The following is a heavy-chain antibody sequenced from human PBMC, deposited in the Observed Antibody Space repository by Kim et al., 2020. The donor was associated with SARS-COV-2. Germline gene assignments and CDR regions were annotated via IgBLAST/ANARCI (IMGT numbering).Heavy chain of an antibody. CDR1: EYTFTAYN. J-gene: IGHJ4*02. Sequence: ASVKVSCKASEYTFTAYNLHWVRQAPGQGPEWMGRIIPNSGVTIYAHKFRGRVTMTRDTSITTVYMELSRLTSDDTVVYYCARGTNYYFDLWGQGTLVTVSS. CDR3: ARGTNYYFDL. V-gene: IGHV1-2*05. CDR2: IIPNSGVT.